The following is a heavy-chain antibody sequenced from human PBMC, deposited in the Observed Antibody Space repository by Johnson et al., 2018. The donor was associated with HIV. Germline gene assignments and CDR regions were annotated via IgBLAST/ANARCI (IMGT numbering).Heavy chain of an antibody. Sequence: QMLLVESGGGVVQPGRSLRLSCAASGFTLSNYGMHWVRQAPDKGLEWVAVIWHDGSNEYYADSVKGRFTISRDNSKNTLFLQMNTLRAEDTAVYYCGRDPSNSRGWLGDAFDIWGQGTMVTVSS. D-gene: IGHD2/OR15-2a*01. CDR3: GRDPSNSRGWLGDAFDI. J-gene: IGHJ3*02. V-gene: IGHV3-30*19. CDR1: GFTLSNYG. CDR2: IWHDGSNE.